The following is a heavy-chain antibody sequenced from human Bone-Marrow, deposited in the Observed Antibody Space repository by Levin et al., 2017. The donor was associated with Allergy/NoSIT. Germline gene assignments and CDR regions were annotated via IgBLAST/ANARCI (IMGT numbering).Heavy chain of an antibody. CDR3: TRETLDSGGWEKNDY. J-gene: IGHJ4*02. D-gene: IGHD6-19*01. CDR1: GFDFGDYA. Sequence: GGSLRLSCTGFGFDFGDYAMNWFRQAPGKGLEWIGIIRSKIFDETTKYAASVEGRFTISRDDSKSIAYLQMNSLKTEDTGVYYCTRETLDSGGWEKNDYWGQGTLVSVSS. CDR2: IRSKIFDETT. V-gene: IGHV3-49*03.